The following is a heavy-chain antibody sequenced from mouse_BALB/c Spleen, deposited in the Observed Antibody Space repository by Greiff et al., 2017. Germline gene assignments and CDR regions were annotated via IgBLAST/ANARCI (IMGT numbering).Heavy chain of an antibody. CDR3: ARDARYYGYEGYFDV. CDR1: GFTFSDFY. Sequence: EVKVVDSGGGLVQPGGSLRLSCAPSGFTFSDFYMEWVRQPPGKRLEWIAASRNKANDYTTEYSASVKGRFIVSRDTSQSILYLQMNALRAEDTAIYYCARDARYYGYEGYFDVWGAGTTVTVSS. V-gene: IGHV7-1*02. D-gene: IGHD1-2*01. CDR2: SRNKANDYTT. J-gene: IGHJ1*01.